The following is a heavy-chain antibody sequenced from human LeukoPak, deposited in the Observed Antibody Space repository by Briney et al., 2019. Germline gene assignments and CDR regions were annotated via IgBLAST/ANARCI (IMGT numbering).Heavy chain of an antibody. J-gene: IGHJ4*02. CDR2: IYHTATT. V-gene: IGHV4-39*07. D-gene: IGHD2-15*01. Sequence: SETLSLTCTVSGVSISSSNSYWGWIRQPPGKGLEWIGSIYHTATTYYNPSLRSRVTISVYTSKRQFSLNVTSVTAADTAVYYCGRTLTRRGIGGPRVLWGQGTLVTVSS. CDR1: GVSISSSNSY. CDR3: GRTLTRRGIGGPRVL.